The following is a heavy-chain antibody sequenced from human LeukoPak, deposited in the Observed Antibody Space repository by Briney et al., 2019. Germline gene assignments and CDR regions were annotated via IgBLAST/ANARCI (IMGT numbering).Heavy chain of an antibody. CDR2: MSYDGSNK. Sequence: PGRSLRLSCAASGFTFSTYAMHWVRQAPGQGLEWVAVMSYDGSNKYYADSVKGRFTIPRDNSKSTLYLQMNSLRAEDTAVYYCARVAQGPHYFDYWGQGTLVTVSS. CDR3: ARVAQGPHYFDY. CDR1: GFTFSTYA. V-gene: IGHV3-30-3*01. J-gene: IGHJ4*02.